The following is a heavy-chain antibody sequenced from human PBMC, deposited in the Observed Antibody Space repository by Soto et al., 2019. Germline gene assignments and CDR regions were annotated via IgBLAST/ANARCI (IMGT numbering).Heavy chain of an antibody. D-gene: IGHD1-26*01. CDR3: ARSKAVVGAPFRL. Sequence: QVQLVESGGGVVQPGRSLRLSCVASGFTFDIYVLHWVRQAPGKGLEWLAVISYDGNTRYYADSVKGRFTFSRDNSKNTLYLQMNSLRAEDTAVYYCARSKAVVGAPFRLWGQGTLVTVSS. CDR1: GFTFDIYV. CDR2: ISYDGNTR. V-gene: IGHV3-30*14. J-gene: IGHJ4*02.